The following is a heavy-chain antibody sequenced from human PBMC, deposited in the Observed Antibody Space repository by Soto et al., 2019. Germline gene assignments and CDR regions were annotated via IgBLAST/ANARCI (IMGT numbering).Heavy chain of an antibody. J-gene: IGHJ4*02. Sequence: EVQLVETGGGSIQPGGSLRLSCAASGFTVSDNYMSWVRQAPGKGLEWVSVIYSGGSTYYADSVKGRFTISRDNSKNTLYLNMNRLRGEDTAVYYRARREQVIASNPSNFYFDYWGQGTLVTVSS. D-gene: IGHD1-1*01. CDR2: IYSGGST. V-gene: IGHV3-53*02. CDR1: GFTVSDNY. CDR3: ARREQVIASNPSNFYFDY.